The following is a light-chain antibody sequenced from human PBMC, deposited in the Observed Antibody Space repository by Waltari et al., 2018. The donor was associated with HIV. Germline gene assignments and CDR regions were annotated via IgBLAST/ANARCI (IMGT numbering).Light chain of an antibody. V-gene: IGKV1-39*01. J-gene: IGKJ2*01. CDR2: SAF. CDR1: QSISRC. Sequence: TYRASQSISRCLSGYQQKPGKAPKLLVDSAFSLQSGVSSRFSGSGSGTVFTLTISSLQPEDSATYYWHQSYLSPDTFGQGTRLEIK. CDR3: HQSYLSPDT.